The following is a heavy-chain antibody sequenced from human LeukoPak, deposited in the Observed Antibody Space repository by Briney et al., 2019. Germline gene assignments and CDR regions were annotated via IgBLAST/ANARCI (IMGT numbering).Heavy chain of an antibody. CDR1: GGTFSSYA. V-gene: IGHV1-69*05. CDR3: ARRYCSGGSCYSYFDY. CDR2: IIPIFGTA. Sequence: SVKVSCKASGGTFSSYAISWVRQAPGQGLEWMGGIIPIFGTANYAQKFQGRVTITTDESTSTAYMELSSLRSEDTAVYYCARRYCSGGSCYSYFDYWGQGTLVTVSS. D-gene: IGHD2-15*01. J-gene: IGHJ4*02.